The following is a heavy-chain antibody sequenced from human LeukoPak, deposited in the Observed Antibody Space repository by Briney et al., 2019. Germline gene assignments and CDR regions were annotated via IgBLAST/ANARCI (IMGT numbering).Heavy chain of an antibody. CDR1: GYTFTSYD. J-gene: IGHJ5*02. D-gene: IGHD4-17*01. CDR2: MDPNSGNT. V-gene: IGHV1-8*01. CDR3: ARGRRSTVKFDP. Sequence: ASVKVSCKASGYTFTSYDINWVRQATGQGLEWMGWMDPNSGNTGYAQKFQGRVTMTRNTPISTAYMELSSLRSEDTAVYYCARGRRSTVKFDPWGQGTLVTVSS.